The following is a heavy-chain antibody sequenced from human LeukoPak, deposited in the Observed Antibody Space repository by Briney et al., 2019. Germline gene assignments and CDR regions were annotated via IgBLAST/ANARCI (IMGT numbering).Heavy chain of an antibody. D-gene: IGHD6-19*01. CDR2: ISHSGTT. J-gene: IGHJ4*02. V-gene: IGHV4-59*08. CDR3: ARWDDSAWAFGS. Sequence: SETLSLTCIVSGGSIRTYSWNWIRQSPGKGLEWIGYISHSGTTSYRSSFKSRVTISVDTSKNQLSLKLASVTAADTAVYFCARWDDSAWAFGSWGPGTLVTVSS. CDR1: GGSIRTYS.